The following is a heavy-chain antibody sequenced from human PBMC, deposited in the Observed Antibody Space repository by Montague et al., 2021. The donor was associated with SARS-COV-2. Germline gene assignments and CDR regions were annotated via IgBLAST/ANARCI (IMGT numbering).Heavy chain of an antibody. CDR3: AREGAVVGARRTCEI. V-gene: IGHV4-39*07. CDR1: GGSISSSSYY. J-gene: IGHJ3*02. Sequence: SETLSLTCTISGGSISSSSYYWGWIRQPPGKGLEWIGGIYSSGNTYHNPSLKSRVTITVDPSKNQFSLKLTSVTAADTAVYFCAREGAVVGARRTCEIWAQGTMFT. D-gene: IGHD1-26*01. CDR2: IYSSGNT.